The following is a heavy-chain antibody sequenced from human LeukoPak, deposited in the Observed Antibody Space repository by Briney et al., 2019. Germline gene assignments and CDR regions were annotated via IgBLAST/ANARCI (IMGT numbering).Heavy chain of an antibody. CDR2: IGGSGAGT. D-gene: IGHD2-15*01. CDR1: AFTSSTHA. Sequence: GGSLRLSCAASAFTSSTHAMSWVRQAPGKGLEWVSAIGGSGAGTYYTDSVKGRFTISRDNSKNMLFLQMNSLRAEDTAVYYCAKRPSGGRDFDYWGQGTLVTVSS. CDR3: AKRPSGGRDFDY. J-gene: IGHJ4*02. V-gene: IGHV3-23*01.